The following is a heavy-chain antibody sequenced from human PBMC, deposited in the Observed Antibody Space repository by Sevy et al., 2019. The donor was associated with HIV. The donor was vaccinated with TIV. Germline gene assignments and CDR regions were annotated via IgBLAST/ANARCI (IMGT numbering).Heavy chain of an antibody. CDR1: GYTFTSYG. D-gene: IGHD1-26*01. J-gene: IGHJ4*02. CDR2: ISAYNGNT. Sequence: ASVKVSCKASGYTFTSYGISRVRQAPGQGLEWMGWISAYNGNTNYAQKLQGRVTMTTDTSTSTAYMELRSLRSDDTAVYYCARDGPRVGATSFDYWGQGTLVTVSS. V-gene: IGHV1-18*04. CDR3: ARDGPRVGATSFDY.